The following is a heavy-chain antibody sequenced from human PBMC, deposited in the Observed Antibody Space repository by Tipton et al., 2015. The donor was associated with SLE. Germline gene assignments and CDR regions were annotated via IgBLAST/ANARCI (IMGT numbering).Heavy chain of an antibody. CDR2: IYYSGST. CDR3: ATFSQSRLFDY. CDR1: GGSISSINYF. Sequence: LRLSCTVSGGSISSINYFWGWIRQPPGKGLEWIGTIYYSGSTYYILSLKSRVTISVDTSRNQFSLRLISVTAADTAVYYCATFSQSRLFDYWGQGRLVTVSS. J-gene: IGHJ4*02. D-gene: IGHD3-3*02. V-gene: IGHV4-39*07.